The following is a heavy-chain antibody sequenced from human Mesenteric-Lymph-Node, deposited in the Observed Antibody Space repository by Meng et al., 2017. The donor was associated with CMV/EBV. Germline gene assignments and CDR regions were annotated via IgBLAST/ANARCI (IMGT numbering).Heavy chain of an antibody. CDR2: IYYSGST. V-gene: IGHV4-59*01. Sequence: SETLSLTCTVSGGSISSYYWSWIRQPPGKGLEWIGYIYYSGSTNYNPSLKSRVTISVDTSKNQFSLKLSSVTAADTAVYYCARGHCGSSSCNNWFDPWGQGTLVTVSS. CDR1: GGSISSYY. J-gene: IGHJ5*02. D-gene: IGHD2-2*01. CDR3: ARGHCGSSSCNNWFDP.